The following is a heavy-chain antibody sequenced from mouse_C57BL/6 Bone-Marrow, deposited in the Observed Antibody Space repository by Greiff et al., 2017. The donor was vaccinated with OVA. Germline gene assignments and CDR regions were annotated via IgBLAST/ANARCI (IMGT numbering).Heavy chain of an antibody. Sequence: QVQLKQSGAELVRPGSSVKLSCKASGYTFTSYWMDWVKQRPGQGLEWIGNIYTSDSETHYNQKFKDKATFTVDKSSSTAYMQLSSLTSEDSAVYYCARYNDGWYFDVWGTGTTVTVSS. CDR2: IYTSDSET. CDR1: GYTFTSYW. J-gene: IGHJ1*03. D-gene: IGHD1-3*01. V-gene: IGHV1-61*01. CDR3: ARYNDGWYFDV.